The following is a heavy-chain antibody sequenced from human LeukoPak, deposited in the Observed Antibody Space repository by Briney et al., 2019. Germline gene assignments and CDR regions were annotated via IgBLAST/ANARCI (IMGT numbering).Heavy chain of an antibody. V-gene: IGHV1-69*04. Sequence: GASVKVSCKASGYTFTGYYMHWVRQAPGQGLEWMGRIIPILGIANYAQKFQGRVTITADKSTSIAYMELSSLRSEDTAVYYCARGPYSSGLVDYWGQGTLVTVSS. D-gene: IGHD6-19*01. CDR1: GYTFTGYY. CDR2: IIPILGIA. CDR3: ARGPYSSGLVDY. J-gene: IGHJ4*02.